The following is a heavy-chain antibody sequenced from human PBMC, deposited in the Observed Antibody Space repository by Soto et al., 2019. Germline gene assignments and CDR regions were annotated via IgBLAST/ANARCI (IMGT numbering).Heavy chain of an antibody. CDR1: GGTFSSYA. CDR3: ARGCKGGSCYTYYWYFDL. D-gene: IGHD2-15*01. CDR2: IIPIFGTA. J-gene: IGHJ2*01. Sequence: QVQLVQSGAEVKKPGSSVKVSCKAFGGTFSSYAISWVRQAPGQGLEWMGGIIPIFGTANYAQKFQGRVTITADESTSTAYMELSSLRSEDTAVYYCARGCKGGSCYTYYWYFDLWGRGTLVTVSS. V-gene: IGHV1-69*01.